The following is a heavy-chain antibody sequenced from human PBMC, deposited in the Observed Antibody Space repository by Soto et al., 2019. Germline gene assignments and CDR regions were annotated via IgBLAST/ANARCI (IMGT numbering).Heavy chain of an antibody. CDR1: GGSISSGGYS. Sequence: SETLSLTCAVSGGSISSGGYSWSWIRQPPGKGLEWIGYIYHSGSTYYNPSLKSRVTISVDRSKNQFSLKLSSVTAADTAVYYCARDLRDSSGYLVRAFDIWGQGTMVTVSS. CDR2: IYHSGST. J-gene: IGHJ3*02. D-gene: IGHD3-22*01. CDR3: ARDLRDSSGYLVRAFDI. V-gene: IGHV4-30-2*01.